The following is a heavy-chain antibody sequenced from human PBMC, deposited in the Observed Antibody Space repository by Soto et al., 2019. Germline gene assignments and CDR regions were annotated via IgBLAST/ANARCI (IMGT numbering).Heavy chain of an antibody. CDR2: IIPIFGTA. D-gene: IGHD2-21*02. J-gene: IGHJ2*01. V-gene: IGHV1-69*01. Sequence: QVQLVQSGAEVQKPGSSVKVSCKASGGTFSSYAISWVRQAPGQGLEWMGGIIPIFGTANYAQKFQGRVTITADESTSTAYMELSSLRSEDTAVYYCARVYCGGDCYVGGAYWYFDLWGRGTLVTVSS. CDR1: GGTFSSYA. CDR3: ARVYCGGDCYVGGAYWYFDL.